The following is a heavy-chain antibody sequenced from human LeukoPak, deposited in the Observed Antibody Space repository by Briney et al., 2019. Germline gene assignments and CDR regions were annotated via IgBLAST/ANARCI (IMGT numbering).Heavy chain of an antibody. D-gene: IGHD3-3*01. CDR3: ARGIITIFGVLSPYAFDI. J-gene: IGHJ3*02. CDR2: IYTSGST. V-gene: IGHV4-61*02. CDR1: GGSISSGSCY. Sequence: SETLSLTCTVSGGSISSGSCYWSWIRQPAGKGLEWVGRIYTSGSTNYNPSLKSRVTISVDTSKNQFSLKLSSVTAADTAVYYCARGIITIFGVLSPYAFDIWGQGTMVTVSS.